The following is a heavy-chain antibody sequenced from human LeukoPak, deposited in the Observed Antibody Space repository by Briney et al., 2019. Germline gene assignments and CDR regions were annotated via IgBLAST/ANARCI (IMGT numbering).Heavy chain of an antibody. D-gene: IGHD6-13*01. Sequence: GGSLRLSCAASGLTFSSYSMAWVRQAPGKGLEWLSHISASGSNTDYADSVKGRFTISRDNSKNTLFLQMNSLRAEDTAIYYCAKDAAGPEYWGQETLVTVSS. CDR3: AKDAAGPEY. V-gene: IGHV3-23*01. CDR2: ISASGSNT. CDR1: GLTFSSYS. J-gene: IGHJ4*02.